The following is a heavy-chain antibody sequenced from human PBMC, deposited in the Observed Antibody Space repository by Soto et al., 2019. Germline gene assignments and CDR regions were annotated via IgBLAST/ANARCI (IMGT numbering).Heavy chain of an antibody. V-gene: IGHV5-51*01. CDR3: ASTPGYCSSTSCYGYLED. CDR1: GYSFTSYW. D-gene: IGHD2-2*03. J-gene: IGHJ4*02. Sequence: GESLKISCKGSGYSFTSYWIGWVRQMPGKGLEWMGIIYPGDSDTRYSPSFQGQVTISADKSISTAYLQWSSLKASDTAMYYCASTPGYCSSTSCYGYLEDWGQGTLVTVSS. CDR2: IYPGDSDT.